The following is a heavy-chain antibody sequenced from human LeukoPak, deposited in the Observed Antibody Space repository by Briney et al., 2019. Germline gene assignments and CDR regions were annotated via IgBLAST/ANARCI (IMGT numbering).Heavy chain of an antibody. CDR3: ARTGYSYGYDY. Sequence: GGSLRLSCAASGFTFSSYAMHWVRQAPGKGLVWVSRINSDGSSTSYADSVKGRFTISRDNAKNTLYLQMNSLRAEDTAVYYCARTGYSYGYDYWGQGTLVTVSS. CDR1: GFTFSSYA. J-gene: IGHJ4*02. V-gene: IGHV3-74*01. CDR2: INSDGSST. D-gene: IGHD5-18*01.